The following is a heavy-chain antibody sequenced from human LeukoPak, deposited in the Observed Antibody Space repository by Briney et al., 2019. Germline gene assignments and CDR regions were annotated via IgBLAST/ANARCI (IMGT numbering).Heavy chain of an antibody. J-gene: IGHJ4*02. CDR3: ARHAGYCSSTSCWPLDY. V-gene: IGHV4-59*08. CDR1: GGSISTYY. D-gene: IGHD2-2*01. Sequence: PSETLSLTCTVSGGSISTYYWSWIRQPPGKGLEWIGYVYYSGSTNYNPSLMGRVTMSVDTSKNQFSLKLSSVTAADTAVYYCARHAGYCSSTSCWPLDYWGQGTLVTVSS. CDR2: VYYSGST.